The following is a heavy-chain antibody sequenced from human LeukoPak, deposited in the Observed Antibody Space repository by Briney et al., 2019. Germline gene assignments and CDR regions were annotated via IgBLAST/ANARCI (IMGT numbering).Heavy chain of an antibody. J-gene: IGHJ4*02. CDR2: ITTSDGNT. Sequence: GGSLRLSCAASGFTFSSYTMSWVRQAPGKGLEWVSTITTSDGNTYYADSVKGRFTVSRDDSKNTLYLQMNSLRAEDTAVYYCAKDGGLWVSAHWGDSWGRGTLVTVSS. V-gene: IGHV3-23*01. CDR3: AKDGGLWVSAHWGDS. D-gene: IGHD7-27*01. CDR1: GFTFSSYT.